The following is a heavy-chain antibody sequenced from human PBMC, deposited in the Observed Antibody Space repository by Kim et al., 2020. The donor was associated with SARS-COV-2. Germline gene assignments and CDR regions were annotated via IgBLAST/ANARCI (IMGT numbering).Heavy chain of an antibody. CDR1: GLNFDSSA. CDR2: ISYDGRNK. J-gene: IGHJ6*02. V-gene: IGHV3-30-3*01. Sequence: GGSLRLSCAASGLNFDSSAMNWVRQTPGKGLEWVAVISYDGRNKDYADSVKGRFTISRDNSKSTLYLEMNSLRVEDTARYYCARGNYYESMTLSDYYNGMDVWGQGTTVTVSS. D-gene: IGHD3-22*01. CDR3: ARGNYYESMTLSDYYNGMDV.